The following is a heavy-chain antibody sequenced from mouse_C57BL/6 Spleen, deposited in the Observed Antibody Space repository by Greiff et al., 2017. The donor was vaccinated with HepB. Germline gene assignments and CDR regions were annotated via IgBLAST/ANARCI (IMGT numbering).Heavy chain of an antibody. CDR3: TRNDGYSFAY. D-gene: IGHD2-3*01. J-gene: IGHJ3*01. Sequence: QVQLQQSGAELVRPGASVTLSCKASGYTFTDYEMHWVKQTPVHGLEWIGAIAPETGGTAYNQKFKGKAILTADKSSSTAYMELRSLTAEDSAVYYCTRNDGYSFAYWGQGTLVTVAA. CDR1: GYTFTDYE. CDR2: IAPETGGT. V-gene: IGHV1-15*01.